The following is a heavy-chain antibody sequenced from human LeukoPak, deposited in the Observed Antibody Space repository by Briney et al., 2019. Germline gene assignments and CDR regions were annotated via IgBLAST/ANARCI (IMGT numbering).Heavy chain of an antibody. CDR3: ASGGYYFDY. J-gene: IGHJ4*02. D-gene: IGHD5-12*01. CDR1: GFSFSSYA. CDR2: VTTSGGRT. Sequence: GGSLRLSCAASGFSFSSYAMNWVRQAPGKGLEWVSGVTTSGGRTYYADSVKGRFTISRDSSKNTLYLQMNSLRAEDTAVYYCASGGYYFDYWGQGTLVTVSS. V-gene: IGHV3-23*01.